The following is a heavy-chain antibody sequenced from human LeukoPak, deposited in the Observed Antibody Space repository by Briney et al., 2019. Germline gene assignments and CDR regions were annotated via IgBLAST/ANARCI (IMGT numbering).Heavy chain of an antibody. V-gene: IGHV4-59*01. J-gene: IGHJ4*02. CDR2: IDYSEST. CDR1: GGSISRYY. D-gene: IGHD6-13*01. Sequence: PSETLSLTCTVSGGSISRYYWSWIRQSPVRGLEWIGYIDYSESTNYNPSLKSRVSISVDTSKNQFSLKLSSVTAADTAVYYCARGLRLSAAGTNFDSWGQGTLVTVSS. CDR3: ARGLRLSAAGTNFDS.